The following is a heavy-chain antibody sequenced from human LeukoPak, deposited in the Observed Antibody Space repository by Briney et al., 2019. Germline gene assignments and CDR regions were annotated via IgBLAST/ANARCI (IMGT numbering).Heavy chain of an antibody. D-gene: IGHD5-24*01. Sequence: SETLSLTCTVSGYSISSGYYWGWIRQPPGKGLEWIGSIYHSGSTYYNPSLKSRVTISVDTSKNQFSLKLSSVTAADTAVYYCARVNQGRWLQYWGQGTLVTVSS. V-gene: IGHV4-38-2*02. CDR2: IYHSGST. CDR3: ARVNQGRWLQY. CDR1: GYSISSGYY. J-gene: IGHJ4*02.